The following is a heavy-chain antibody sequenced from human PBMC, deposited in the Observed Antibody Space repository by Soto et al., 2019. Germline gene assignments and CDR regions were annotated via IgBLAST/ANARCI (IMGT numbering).Heavy chain of an antibody. CDR2: ISAYTGNT. CDR3: ARDMVGDYYGSGTNNWFGP. CDR1: GYTFTSYG. V-gene: IGHV1-18*01. J-gene: IGHJ5*02. D-gene: IGHD3-10*01. Sequence: QVQLVQSGAEVKKPGASVKVSCKASGYTFTSYGISWVRQAPGQGLEWMGWISAYTGNTNYAQTLQGRVNMTTDTSTSRAYMELRSLRSDDTAVYYCARDMVGDYYGSGTNNWFGPWGQGALVTVSS.